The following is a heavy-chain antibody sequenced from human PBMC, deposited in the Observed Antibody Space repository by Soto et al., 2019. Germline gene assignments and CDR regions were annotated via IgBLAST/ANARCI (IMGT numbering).Heavy chain of an antibody. V-gene: IGHV3-9*01. CDR2: INWNSGSV. CDR3: AKGRGALAVVSNWFDP. J-gene: IGHJ5*02. Sequence: GGSLRLSCAAFGFTFEDSAMHWIRQTPGKGLEWVAGINWNSGSVDYADSVKGRFTISRDNANNTLFLQMDSLRAEDAALYYCAKGRGALAVVSNWFDPWGQGTQVTVSS. D-gene: IGHD6-19*01. CDR1: GFTFEDSA.